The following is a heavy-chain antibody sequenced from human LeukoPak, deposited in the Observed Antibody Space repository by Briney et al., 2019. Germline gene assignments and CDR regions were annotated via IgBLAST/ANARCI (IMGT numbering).Heavy chain of an antibody. CDR1: GGSFSGYY. Sequence: SETLSLTCAVYGGSFSGYYWSWIRQPPGKGLEWIGEINHSGSTNYNPPLKSRVTISVDTSKNQFSLKLSSVTAADTAVYYCARPNRYDFWRTLGYWGQGTLVTVSS. CDR2: INHSGST. V-gene: IGHV4-34*01. D-gene: IGHD3-3*01. CDR3: ARPNRYDFWRTLGY. J-gene: IGHJ4*02.